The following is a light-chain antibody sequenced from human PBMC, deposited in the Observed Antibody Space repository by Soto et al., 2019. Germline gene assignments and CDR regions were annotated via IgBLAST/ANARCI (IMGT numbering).Light chain of an antibody. J-gene: IGLJ2*01. CDR2: EVS. Sequence: QSALTQPASVSGSPGQSITISCTGTNSDVGGYNYVSWYQQHPGKAPKLMLYEVSNRPSGVSNRFSGSKSGNTASLTISGRQAEDEADYYCSSYTSSSTRVVFGGGTKLTVL. CDR3: SSYTSSSTRVV. CDR1: NSDVGGYNY. V-gene: IGLV2-14*01.